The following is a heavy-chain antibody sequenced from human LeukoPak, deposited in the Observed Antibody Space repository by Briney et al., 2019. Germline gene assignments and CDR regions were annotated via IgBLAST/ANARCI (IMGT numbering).Heavy chain of an antibody. D-gene: IGHD5-12*01. V-gene: IGHV1-46*01. Sequence: ASVKVSCKASGYTFTSYYMHWVRQAPGQGLEWMGIINPSGGSTSYAQKFQGRVTMTRDTSTSTVYMELSSLRSEDTAVYYCARGFNSGYDSREENGFDPWGQGTLVTVSS. CDR3: ARGFNSGYDSREENGFDP. CDR1: GYTFTSYY. J-gene: IGHJ5*02. CDR2: INPSGGST.